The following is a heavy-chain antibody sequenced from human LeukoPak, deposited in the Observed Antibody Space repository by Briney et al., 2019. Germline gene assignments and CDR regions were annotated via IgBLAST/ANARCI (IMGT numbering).Heavy chain of an antibody. CDR2: ILWNDEK. CDR1: GFSLSTAEVG. J-gene: IGHJ5*02. CDR3: AYGVLFRCGGECNFILFDP. V-gene: IGHV2-5*01. D-gene: IGHD2-21*01. Sequence: ESGPTLVKPTQTLTLTCTFSGFSLSTAEVGVGWIRQPPGKALEYLAVILWNDEKRYTPSLRSRLTITKDTSKNQVVLTMTDMDPVDTATYYCAYGVLFRCGGECNFILFDPWGQGTLVTVSS.